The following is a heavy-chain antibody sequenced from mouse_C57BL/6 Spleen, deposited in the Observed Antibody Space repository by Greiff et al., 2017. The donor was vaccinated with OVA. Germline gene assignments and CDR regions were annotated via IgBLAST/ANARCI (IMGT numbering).Heavy chain of an antibody. D-gene: IGHD1-1*01. CDR1: GYSITSGYY. J-gene: IGHJ4*01. CDR2: ISYDGST. Sequence: DVQLQESGPGLVKPSQSLSLTCSVTGYSITSGYYWYLIRQFPGNKLEWMGYISYDGSTNYNPSLKNRISITRDKSKNKVFLKLNSVTTEDTATYYCARLYYYGSSPYAMDYWGHGTSVTVSS. V-gene: IGHV3-6*01. CDR3: ARLYYYGSSPYAMDY.